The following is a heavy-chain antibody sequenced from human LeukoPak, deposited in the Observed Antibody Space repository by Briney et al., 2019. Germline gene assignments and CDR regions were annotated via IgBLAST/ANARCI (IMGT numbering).Heavy chain of an antibody. CDR3: AKEGEVGAIYFDY. Sequence: GGTLRLSCAASGFTFSSYGMSWVRQAPGKGLEWVSAISGSGGSTYYADSVKGRFTISRDNSKNTLYLQMNSPRAEDTAVYYCAKEGEVGAIYFDYWGQGTLVTVSS. CDR2: ISGSGGST. V-gene: IGHV3-23*01. D-gene: IGHD1-26*01. CDR1: GFTFSSYG. J-gene: IGHJ4*02.